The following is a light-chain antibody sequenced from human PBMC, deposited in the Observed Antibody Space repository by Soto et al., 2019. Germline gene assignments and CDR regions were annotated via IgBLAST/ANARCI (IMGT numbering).Light chain of an antibody. J-gene: IGLJ3*02. Sequence: QSALTQPASVSGSLGQSITISCTGTTSDVGGYNYVSWYQQHPGKAPKLMIYDVTNRPSGVSNRFSGSKSGNTASLTISGLQAEDEADYYCSSYRGSSVVVAGVVFGGGTKLTVL. CDR1: TSDVGGYNY. CDR3: SSYRGSSVVVAGVV. V-gene: IGLV2-14*03. CDR2: DVT.